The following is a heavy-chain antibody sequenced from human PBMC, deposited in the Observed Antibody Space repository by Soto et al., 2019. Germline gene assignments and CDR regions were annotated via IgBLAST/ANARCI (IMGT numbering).Heavy chain of an antibody. CDR2: ISYDGSNK. V-gene: IGHV3-30*03. Sequence: GSLRLSCAASGFTFSSYGMHWVRQAPGKGLEWVAVISYDGSNKYYADSVKGRFTISRDNSKNTLYLQMNSLRAEDTAVYYCARDQYSSSWYYYYYYGMDVWGQGTTVTVSS. J-gene: IGHJ6*02. CDR1: GFTFSSYG. D-gene: IGHD6-13*01. CDR3: ARDQYSSSWYYYYYYGMDV.